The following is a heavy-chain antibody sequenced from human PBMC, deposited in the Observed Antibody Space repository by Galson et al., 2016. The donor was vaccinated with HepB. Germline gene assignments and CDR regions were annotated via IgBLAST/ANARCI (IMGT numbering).Heavy chain of an antibody. CDR1: GISLSRNS. CDR3: ARDFRGSTIPARDFDY. V-gene: IGHV3-21*01. CDR2: MSSNRRWI. D-gene: IGHD2-2*01. J-gene: IGHJ4*02. Sequence: SLRLSCAASGISLSRNSMNWVRQAPGKGLEWVSSMSSNRRWINYVDSARGRFTISRDDSKNSLYLQMNSLRAEETAVYFCARDFRGSTIPARDFDYWGQGTLVTVSS.